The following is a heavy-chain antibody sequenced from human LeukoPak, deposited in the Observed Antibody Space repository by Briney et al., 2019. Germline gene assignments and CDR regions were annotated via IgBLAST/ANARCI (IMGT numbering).Heavy chain of an antibody. D-gene: IGHD6-19*01. CDR2: ISISGSTI. CDR1: GFTFSSYE. V-gene: IGHV3-48*03. CDR3: ARTVAGLPLDAFDI. Sequence: GGALRLSCAASGFTFSSYEMNWVRQAPGKGLEWVSFISISGSTIYYADSVKGRFTISRDNAKNSLYLQMNSLRAEDTAVYYCARTVAGLPLDAFDIWGQGTMVTVSS. J-gene: IGHJ3*02.